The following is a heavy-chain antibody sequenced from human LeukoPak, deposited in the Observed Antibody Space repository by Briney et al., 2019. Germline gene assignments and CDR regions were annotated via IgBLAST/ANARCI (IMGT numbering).Heavy chain of an antibody. CDR2: MNPNSGNT. CDR1: GYTFTSYG. J-gene: IGHJ5*02. V-gene: IGHV1-8*02. D-gene: IGHD3-16*01. Sequence: GASVKVSCKASGYTFTSYGISWVRQAPGQGLEWMGWMNPNSGNTGYAQKFQGRVTMTRNTSISTAYMELSSLRSEDTAVYYCARGVITFGGVDNWFDPWGQGTLVTVSS. CDR3: ARGVITFGGVDNWFDP.